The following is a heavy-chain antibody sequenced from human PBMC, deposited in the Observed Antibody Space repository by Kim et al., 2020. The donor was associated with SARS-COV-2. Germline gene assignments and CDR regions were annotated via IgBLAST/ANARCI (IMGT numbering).Heavy chain of an antibody. J-gene: IGHJ4*02. D-gene: IGHD2-15*01. V-gene: IGHV3-23*01. Sequence: DSVKGRSTITRDNTKNTVYLQMGSLRAEDTALYYCAGNYAVEVAARKYYFDSWGQGTQLTVSS. CDR3: AGNYAVEVAARKYYFDS.